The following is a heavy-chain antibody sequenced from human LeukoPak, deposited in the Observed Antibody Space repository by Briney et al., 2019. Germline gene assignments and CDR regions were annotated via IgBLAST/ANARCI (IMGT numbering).Heavy chain of an antibody. D-gene: IGHD3-10*01. CDR1: GFTFRNYA. Sequence: PGRSLRLSCAASGFTFRNYAMHWARQAPGKGLEWVAFISHDRSNSCHADSVKGRFTISRDNSKNTLYLQMNSLTDEDTAVYYCARDLSGSYMSDYWGQGTLVTVSS. CDR2: ISHDRSNS. J-gene: IGHJ4*02. V-gene: IGHV3-30-3*01. CDR3: ARDLSGSYMSDY.